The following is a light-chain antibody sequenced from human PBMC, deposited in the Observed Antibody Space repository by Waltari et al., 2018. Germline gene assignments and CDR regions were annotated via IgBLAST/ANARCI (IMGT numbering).Light chain of an antibody. CDR1: TGDGGNSNF. V-gene: IGLV2-23*02. CDR3: FLFVLLFIFV. J-gene: IGLJ6*01. Sequence: QSALTQPASVSGAPGQSITISCTGSTGDGGNSNFVSWYQHHPCKVPKFILYEVFKRPSCFSFRFSGFMSGSTSSLTISLLQSVYVVSYFFFLFVLLFIFVF. CDR2: EVF.